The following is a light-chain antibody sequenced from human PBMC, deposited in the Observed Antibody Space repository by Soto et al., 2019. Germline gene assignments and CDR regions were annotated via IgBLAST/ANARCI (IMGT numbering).Light chain of an antibody. CDR3: QQSHSIPGT. CDR1: QNISRY. Sequence: DIQMTQSPSSMSASIGDRVTISCRASQNISRYLNWYQQKAGRAPRLLIYSASSLQSGVPSRFGGSGSGRDFTLTISSLQPEDFATFYCQQSHSIPGTFGQATSVELK. J-gene: IGKJ1*01. V-gene: IGKV1-39*01. CDR2: SAS.